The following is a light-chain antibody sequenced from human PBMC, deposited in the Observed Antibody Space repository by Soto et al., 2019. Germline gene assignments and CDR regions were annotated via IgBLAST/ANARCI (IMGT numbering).Light chain of an antibody. CDR1: SSDVGGYNY. V-gene: IGLV2-11*01. Sequence: QSVLTQPRSVSGSPGQSVTISCTGTSSDVGGYNYVSWYQQHPGKAPKLMIYDVSKRPSWVPDRFSGSKSGNTASLTISGLQAEDEADYYCCSYVGSYPLVFGGGTKLTVL. CDR3: CSYVGSYPLV. J-gene: IGLJ3*02. CDR2: DVS.